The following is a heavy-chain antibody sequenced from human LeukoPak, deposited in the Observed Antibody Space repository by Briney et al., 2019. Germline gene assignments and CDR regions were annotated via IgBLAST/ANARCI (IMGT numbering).Heavy chain of an antibody. Sequence: TGGSLRLSCATSGFTFTIYWMSWVRQAPGKGLEWVANIKQDESEKYYVDSVKGRFTISRDNAKNSLYLQMNSLRAEDTAVYYCARDSHYDRSGYYSYWGQGTLVTVSS. CDR1: GFTFTIYW. CDR3: ARDSHYDRSGYYSY. D-gene: IGHD3-22*01. V-gene: IGHV3-7*01. J-gene: IGHJ4*02. CDR2: IKQDESEK.